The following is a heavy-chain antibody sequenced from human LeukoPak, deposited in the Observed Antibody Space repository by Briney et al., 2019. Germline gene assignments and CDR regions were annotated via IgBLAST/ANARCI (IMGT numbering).Heavy chain of an antibody. D-gene: IGHD5-12*01. CDR3: ARVGRSGYSKDY. J-gene: IGHJ4*02. CDR1: ASAFSTYS. CDR2: ISSSSSTI. Sequence: GGSLSPPCAASASAFSTYSIDCVRQAPGKGLEWLSYISSSSSTIYYADSVKGRFTVSRDNAENLVYLQMNSLGAEDTAVYYCARVGRSGYSKDYWGQGTLVTVAS. V-gene: IGHV3-48*04.